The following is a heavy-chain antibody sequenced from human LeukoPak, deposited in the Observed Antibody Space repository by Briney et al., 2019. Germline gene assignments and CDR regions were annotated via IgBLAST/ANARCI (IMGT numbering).Heavy chain of an antibody. D-gene: IGHD4-17*01. V-gene: IGHV4-59*01. CDR2: IYYSGST. CDR3: ARDWWGGDRKPYGMDV. J-gene: IGHJ6*02. CDR1: GGSISTYY. Sequence: SETLSLTCTVSGGSISTYYWSWIRQPPGKGLEWIGYIYYSGSTIYNPSLESRVTISVDTSKNQFSLKLTSVTAADTAVYYCARDWWGGDRKPYGMDVWGQGTTVTVSS.